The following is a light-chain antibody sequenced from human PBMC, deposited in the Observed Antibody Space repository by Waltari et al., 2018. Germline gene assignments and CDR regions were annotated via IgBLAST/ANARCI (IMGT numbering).Light chain of an antibody. Sequence: DIVMTQSPDSLAVSLGERATINCKSTQTIFYSTNNRNYLAWYQQKPGQPPKLLISWASTRESGVPDRFSGSGSETDFTLTISSLQAEDVAVYWCQQYITSPVTFGQGTRLEIK. CDR2: WAS. CDR1: QTIFYSTNNRNY. J-gene: IGKJ5*01. CDR3: QQYITSPVT. V-gene: IGKV4-1*01.